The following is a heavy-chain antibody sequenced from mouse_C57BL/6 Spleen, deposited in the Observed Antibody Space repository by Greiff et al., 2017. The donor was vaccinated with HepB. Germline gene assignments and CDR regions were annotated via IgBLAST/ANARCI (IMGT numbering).Heavy chain of an antibody. CDR1: GYTFTSYW. Sequence: VQLQQPGAELVKPGASVKLSCKASGYTFTSYWMHWVKQRPGQGLEWIGMIHPNSGSTNYNEKFKSKATLTVDKSSSTAYMQLSSLTSEDSAVYYCARGNYDYDWFDYWGQGTTLTVSS. D-gene: IGHD2-4*01. J-gene: IGHJ2*01. CDR3: ARGNYDYDWFDY. CDR2: IHPNSGST. V-gene: IGHV1-64*01.